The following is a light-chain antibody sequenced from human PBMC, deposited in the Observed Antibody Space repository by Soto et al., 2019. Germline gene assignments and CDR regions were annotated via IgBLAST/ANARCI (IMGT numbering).Light chain of an antibody. CDR2: DAS. CDR3: QQRSNWPPIT. CDR1: QSVSNY. Sequence: EIVLTQSPATLSLSPGERATLSCRASQSVSNYLAWYQHKPGQAPRLLIYDASNTATGIPARFSGSGSGTDFTLTISSLEPEDFAVYYCQQRSNWPPITFGQGTRLEIK. J-gene: IGKJ5*01. V-gene: IGKV3-11*01.